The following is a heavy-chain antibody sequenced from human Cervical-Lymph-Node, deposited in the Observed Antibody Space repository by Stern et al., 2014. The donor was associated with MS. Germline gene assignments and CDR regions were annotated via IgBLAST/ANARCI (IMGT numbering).Heavy chain of an antibody. D-gene: IGHD2-15*01. J-gene: IGHJ4*02. CDR1: GYTFTSHD. V-gene: IGHV1-8*01. Sequence: QVQLVQSGAEVKKPGASVKGSCKASGYTFTSHDLNWVRQATGQGLEWMGWMNPNNGNTGYPQKFQDRGTMTRDASISTAYMELSSLTSEDTAVYYCARRDCSGGSCYMGVSHWGQGTLVTVSS. CDR3: ARRDCSGGSCYMGVSH. CDR2: MNPNNGNT.